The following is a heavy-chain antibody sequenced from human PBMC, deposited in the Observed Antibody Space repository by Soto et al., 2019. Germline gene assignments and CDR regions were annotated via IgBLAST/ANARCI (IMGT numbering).Heavy chain of an antibody. CDR2: IYWDDDK. Sequence: QITLKESGPTLVKPTQTLTLTCTFSGFSLSTSGVGVGWIRQPPGKALEWLALIYWDDDKRYSPSLKSRLTITKDTSKNHVVLTMTNMDPVDTATYYCAHTIVATFEFDYWGQGTLVTVSS. D-gene: IGHD5-12*01. CDR1: GFSLSTSGVG. CDR3: AHTIVATFEFDY. V-gene: IGHV2-5*02. J-gene: IGHJ4*02.